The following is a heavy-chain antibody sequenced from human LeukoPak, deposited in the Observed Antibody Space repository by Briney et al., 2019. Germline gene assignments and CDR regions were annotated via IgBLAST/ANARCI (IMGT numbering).Heavy chain of an antibody. CDR1: GFTFSSYS. CDR3: ARGWGCSGGSCYYHY. V-gene: IGHV3-48*01. Sequence: QTGGSLRLSCAASGFTFSSYSMNWVRQAPGKGLEWVSYISSSSTIYHADSVKGRFTISRDNAKNSLYLQMNSLRAEDTAMYYCARGWGCSGGSCYYHYWGQGTLVTVSS. J-gene: IGHJ4*02. CDR2: ISSSSTI. D-gene: IGHD2-15*01.